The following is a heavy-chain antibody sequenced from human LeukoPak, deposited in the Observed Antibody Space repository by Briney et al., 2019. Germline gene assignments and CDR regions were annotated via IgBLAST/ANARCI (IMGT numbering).Heavy chain of an antibody. CDR3: ARDASDYYDSSGYYLGAFDI. CDR2: IYTSGST. Sequence: SETLSLTCTVSGGSISSYYWSWIRQPAGKGLEWIGRIYTSGSTNYNPSLKSRVTMSVDTSKNQFSLKLSSVTAADTAVYYCARDASDYYDSSGYYLGAFDIWDQGTMVTVSS. J-gene: IGHJ3*02. D-gene: IGHD3-22*01. CDR1: GGSISSYY. V-gene: IGHV4-4*07.